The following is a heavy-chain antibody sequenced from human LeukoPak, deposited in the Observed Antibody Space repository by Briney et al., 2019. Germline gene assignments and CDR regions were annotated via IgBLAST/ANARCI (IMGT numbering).Heavy chain of an antibody. J-gene: IGHJ4*02. CDR3: ARDVDQWLVGVLYY. CDR2: IWYDGSNK. D-gene: IGHD6-19*01. CDR1: GFTFSSYG. V-gene: IGHV3-33*01. Sequence: GRFLRLSCAASGFTFSSYGMHWVRQAPGKGLEWVAVIWYDGSNKYYADSVKGRFTISRDNSKNTLYLQMNSLRAEDTAVYYCARDVDQWLVGVLYYWGQGTLVTVSS.